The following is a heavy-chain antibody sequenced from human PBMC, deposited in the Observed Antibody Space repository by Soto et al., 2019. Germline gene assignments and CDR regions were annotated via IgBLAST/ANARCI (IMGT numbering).Heavy chain of an antibody. Sequence: QVQLVQSGAEVKKPGASVKVSCKASGYTFSSYDFNWVRQATGQGLEWMGWMNANSGNTGYAQKFQGRVTMTRNPSISTAYMELSSLKSEDTAVYYCATANYGSESYYQRGGWFDRWGQGTLVTVSS. CDR2: MNANSGNT. V-gene: IGHV1-8*01. J-gene: IGHJ5*02. CDR1: GYTFSSYD. CDR3: ATANYGSESYYQRGGWFDR. D-gene: IGHD3-10*01.